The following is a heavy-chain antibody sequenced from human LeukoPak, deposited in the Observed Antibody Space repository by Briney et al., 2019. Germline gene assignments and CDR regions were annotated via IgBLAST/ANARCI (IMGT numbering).Heavy chain of an antibody. J-gene: IGHJ4*02. CDR2: IIPIFGTA. CDR1: GGTFSSYA. CDR3: ASGYCSGGSCPYHLAQFDY. D-gene: IGHD2-15*01. V-gene: IGHV1-69*13. Sequence: ASVKVSCKASGGTFSSYAISWVRQAPGQGLEWMGGIIPIFGTANYAQKFQGRVTITADESTSTAYMELSSLRSEDTAVYYCASGYCSGGSCPYHLAQFDYWGQGTLVTVSS.